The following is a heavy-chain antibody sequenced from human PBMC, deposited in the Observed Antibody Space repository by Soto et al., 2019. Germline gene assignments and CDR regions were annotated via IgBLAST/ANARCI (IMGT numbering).Heavy chain of an antibody. Sequence: SETLSLTCAVYGGSFSGYYWSWIRQPPGKGLEWIGEINHSGSTNYNPSLKSRVTISVDTSKNQFSLKLSSVTAADTAVYYCASIRGTDAFDIWGQGTMVTVS. V-gene: IGHV4-34*01. CDR1: GGSFSGYY. J-gene: IGHJ3*02. D-gene: IGHD1-1*01. CDR2: INHSGST. CDR3: ASIRGTDAFDI.